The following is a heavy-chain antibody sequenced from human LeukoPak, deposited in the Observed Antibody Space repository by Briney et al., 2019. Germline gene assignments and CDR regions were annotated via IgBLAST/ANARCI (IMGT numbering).Heavy chain of an antibody. J-gene: IGHJ4*02. CDR3: ARRDWSAYQLDF. Sequence: SETLSLTCTVSGGSISSSSYYWGWIRQPPGKGLEWIASIYYSGSTYYNPSLKSRVTISVDTSKNQLSLKLSSVTAADTAVYFCARRDWSAYQLDFWGRGILVVASS. D-gene: IGHD3-3*01. CDR2: IYYSGST. V-gene: IGHV4-39*07. CDR1: GGSISSSSYY.